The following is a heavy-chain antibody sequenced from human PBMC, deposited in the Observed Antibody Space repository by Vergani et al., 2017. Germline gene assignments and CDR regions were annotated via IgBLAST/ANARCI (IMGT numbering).Heavy chain of an antibody. CDR1: GFALNRHA. CDR2: ISGSGGST. D-gene: IGHD1-26*01. Sequence: VQLVESGGGVVQPGTSLRLSCVVSGFALNRHAMYWVRQAPGKGLEWVSAISGSGGSTYYADSVKGRFTISRDNAKNSLFLQMNSLRAEDTGVYFCARDSGSYYYFDCWGQGTGSPSPQ. J-gene: IGHJ4*02. CDR3: ARDSGSYYYFDC. V-gene: IGHV3-23*04.